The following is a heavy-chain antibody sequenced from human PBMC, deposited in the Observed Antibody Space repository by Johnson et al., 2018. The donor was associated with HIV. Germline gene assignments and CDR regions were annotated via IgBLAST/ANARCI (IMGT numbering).Heavy chain of an antibody. CDR3: ARDFIGRAGRRAFDI. CDR1: GFTFRTFP. J-gene: IGHJ3*02. V-gene: IGHV3-30*04. Sequence: QVQLVESGGGVVQPGRSLRLSCAASGFTFRTFPMHWVRQAPGKGLEWMAVISYDGSNKYYADSVKGRFTISRDNSKNTLYLQMNSLRAEDTAVYYCARDFIGRAGRRAFDIWGQGTMVTVSS. D-gene: IGHD6-13*01. CDR2: ISYDGSNK.